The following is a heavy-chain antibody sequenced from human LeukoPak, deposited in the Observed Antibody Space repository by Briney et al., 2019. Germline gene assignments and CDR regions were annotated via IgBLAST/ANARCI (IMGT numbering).Heavy chain of an antibody. D-gene: IGHD5-12*01. CDR1: GGTFTSYA. Sequence: SVKVSCKASGGTFTSYAISWVRQAPGQGLEWMGGIIPIFGTANYAQKFQGRVTITADKSTSTAYMELSSLRSEDTAVYYCASRPRDIVATITEYWGQGTLVTVSS. CDR3: ASRPRDIVATITEY. V-gene: IGHV1-69*06. CDR2: IIPIFGTA. J-gene: IGHJ4*02.